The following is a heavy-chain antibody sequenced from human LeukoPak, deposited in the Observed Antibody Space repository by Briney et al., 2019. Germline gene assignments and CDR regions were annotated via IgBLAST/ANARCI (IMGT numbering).Heavy chain of an antibody. J-gene: IGHJ5*02. D-gene: IGHD2-2*02. Sequence: KPSETLSLTWAVSGYSISSGYYWGWIRQPPGKGLEWIGSIYHSGSTYYNPSLKSRVTISVDTSKNQFSLKLSSVTAADTAVYYCARQTAEGCSSTSCYIRNWFDPWGQGTLVTVSS. CDR2: IYHSGST. CDR3: ARQTAEGCSSTSCYIRNWFDP. CDR1: GYSISSGYY. V-gene: IGHV4-38-2*01.